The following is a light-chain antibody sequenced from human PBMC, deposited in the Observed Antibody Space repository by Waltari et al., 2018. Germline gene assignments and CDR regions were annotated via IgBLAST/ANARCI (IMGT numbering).Light chain of an antibody. J-gene: IGLJ2*01. CDR2: EVS. Sequence: QSALTQPPSASGSPGQAVTIPCTGTSSDVGDYKYVSWYQQHPGKAPKLMIYEVSKRPSGVPDRFSGSKSGNTASLTVSGLQAEDEADYYCSSYAGSTTVVFGGGTKLTVL. CDR1: SSDVGDYKY. V-gene: IGLV2-8*01. CDR3: SSYAGSTTVV.